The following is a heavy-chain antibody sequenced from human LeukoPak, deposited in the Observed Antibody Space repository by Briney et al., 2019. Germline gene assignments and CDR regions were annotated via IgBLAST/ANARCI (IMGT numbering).Heavy chain of an antibody. CDR2: IYHSGGT. D-gene: IGHD5-24*01. J-gene: IGHJ5*02. Sequence: PSQTLSLTCAVSGGSISSGGYSWSWIRQPPGKGLEWIGYIYHSGGTYYNPSLKSRVTISVDRSKNQFSLKLSSVTAADTAVYYCARARDGYKSGAPTNWFDPWGQGTLVTVSS. CDR3: ARARDGYKSGAPTNWFDP. CDR1: GGSISSGGYS. V-gene: IGHV4-30-2*01.